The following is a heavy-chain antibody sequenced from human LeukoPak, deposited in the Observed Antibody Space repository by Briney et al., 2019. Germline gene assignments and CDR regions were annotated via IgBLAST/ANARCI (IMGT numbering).Heavy chain of an antibody. Sequence: ASVKVSCKASGYTFTGYYMHWVRQAPGQGLEWMGWINPNSGGTNYAQKVQGRVTMTRDTSISTAYMELSRLRSDDTAVYYCARARYCSGGSCYSDYWGQGTLVTVSS. D-gene: IGHD2-15*01. CDR3: ARARYCSGGSCYSDY. CDR2: INPNSGGT. J-gene: IGHJ4*03. CDR1: GYTFTGYY. V-gene: IGHV1-2*02.